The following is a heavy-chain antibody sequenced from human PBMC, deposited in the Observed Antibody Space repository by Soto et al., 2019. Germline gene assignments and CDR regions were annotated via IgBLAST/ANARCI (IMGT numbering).Heavy chain of an antibody. CDR1: GFSVSSNY. V-gene: IGHV3-53*01. CDR2: HYSGGST. J-gene: IGHJ6*01. D-gene: IGHD4-17*01. CDR3: AKDSTVTTSLYFYYYGFDV. Sequence: GGSLRLSCAISGFSVSSNYLSWVRQAPGKGLEWVSVHYSGGSTYYADSVQGRFTISRDKSNNTLYLQMDSLRGEDTAVYYCAKDSTVTTSLYFYYYGFDVWGQGTTVTVSS.